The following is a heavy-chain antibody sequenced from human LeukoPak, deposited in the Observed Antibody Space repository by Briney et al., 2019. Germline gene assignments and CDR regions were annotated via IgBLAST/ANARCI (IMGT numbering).Heavy chain of an antibody. V-gene: IGHV4-4*09. Sequence: SETLSLACTVSGSISSYYWSWIRQPPGKGLEWIGYIYTSGSTNYNPSLKSRVTISVDTSKNQFSLDLSSVTAADTAVYYCARQKCTSTSCLTKNAFDIWGQGTMVTVSS. J-gene: IGHJ3*02. CDR2: IYTSGST. CDR3: ARQKCTSTSCLTKNAFDI. D-gene: IGHD2-2*01. CDR1: GSISSYY.